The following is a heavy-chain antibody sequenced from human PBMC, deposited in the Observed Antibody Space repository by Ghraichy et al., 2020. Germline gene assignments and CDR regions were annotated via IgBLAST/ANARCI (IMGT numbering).Heavy chain of an antibody. CDR3: ARAVNGYSGLWYFDL. J-gene: IGHJ2*01. Sequence: ASVKVSCKASGYTFTNYDINWVRQATGQGLEWMGWMNPNSGSTVYTQKLQGRVTMTRNTSISTVYMELSSLRSEDTALYFCARAVNGYSGLWYFDLWGRGTLVTVSS. D-gene: IGHD5-12*01. CDR1: GYTFTNYD. CDR2: MNPNSGST. V-gene: IGHV1-8*01.